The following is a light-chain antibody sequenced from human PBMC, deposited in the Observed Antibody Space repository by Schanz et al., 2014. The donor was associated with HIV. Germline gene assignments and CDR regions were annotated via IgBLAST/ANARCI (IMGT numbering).Light chain of an antibody. V-gene: IGKV3-20*01. CDR2: GAS. CDR1: QVVSSNY. J-gene: IGKJ2*01. CDR3: QQYNNWPLYT. Sequence: EIVLTQSPGTLSLSPGERATLRCRATQVVSSNYLAWYHQKPGLAPRLLIYGASSRATGIPDRFSGSGSGTDFTLTISRLEPEDFAVYYCQQYNNWPLYTFGQGTKLEIK.